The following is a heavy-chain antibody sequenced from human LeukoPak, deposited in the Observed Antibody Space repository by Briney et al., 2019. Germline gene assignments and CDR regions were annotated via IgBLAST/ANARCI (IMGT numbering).Heavy chain of an antibody. V-gene: IGHV1-2*02. J-gene: IGHJ6*03. CDR2: INPNSGGT. Sequence: GASVKVSCKASGYTFTGYYMHWVRQAPGQGLEWMGWINPNSGGTNYAQKLQGRVTMTTDTSTSTAYMELRSLRSDDTAVYYCARHVLRYFDWQGHYYYYYMDVWGKGTTVTISS. D-gene: IGHD3-9*01. CDR3: ARHVLRYFDWQGHYYYYYMDV. CDR1: GYTFTGYY.